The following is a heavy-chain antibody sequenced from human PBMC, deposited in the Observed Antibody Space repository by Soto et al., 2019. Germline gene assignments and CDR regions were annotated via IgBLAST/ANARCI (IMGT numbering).Heavy chain of an antibody. D-gene: IGHD3-22*01. CDR2: IYYSGST. J-gene: IGHJ4*02. CDR1: GDSISSGDYY. V-gene: IGHV4-30-4*02. Sequence: SETLSLTCTVSGDSISSGDYYWSWIRQPPGKGLEWIGLIYYSGSTHYNPSLKSGLIISVNTSKNQFSLKLISVTAADTAMYYCARVDSSGSYFDYCGQGTLVTVSS. CDR3: ARVDSSGSYFDY.